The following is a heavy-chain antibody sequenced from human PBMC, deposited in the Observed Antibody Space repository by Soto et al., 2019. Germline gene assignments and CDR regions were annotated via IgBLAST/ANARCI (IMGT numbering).Heavy chain of an antibody. J-gene: IGHJ4*02. V-gene: IGHV2-5*02. CDR1: GFSLTETGMG. CDR2: IYWDDDK. CDR3: AHRRSGYFDS. Sequence: QITLKESGPTLVKPTQTLTLTCTFSGFSLTETGMGVGWIRQPPGKALEWLALIYWDDDKRYSPSLKRGLTISQDASKNQVVLTNTNVDAVDTATYYCAHRRSGYFDSWGQGTLVTVSS.